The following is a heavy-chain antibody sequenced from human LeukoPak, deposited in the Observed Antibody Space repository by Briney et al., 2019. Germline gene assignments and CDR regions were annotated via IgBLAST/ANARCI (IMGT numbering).Heavy chain of an antibody. CDR3: ARGRRQWLVLADGTNFDY. Sequence: ASVKVSCKASGYTFTSYYMHWVRQAPGQGLEWMGIINPSGGSTSYAQKFQGRATMTRDTSTSTVYMELSSLRSEDTAVYYCARGRRQWLVLADGTNFDYWGQGTLVTVSS. J-gene: IGHJ4*02. V-gene: IGHV1-46*01. CDR2: INPSGGST. CDR1: GYTFTSYY. D-gene: IGHD6-19*01.